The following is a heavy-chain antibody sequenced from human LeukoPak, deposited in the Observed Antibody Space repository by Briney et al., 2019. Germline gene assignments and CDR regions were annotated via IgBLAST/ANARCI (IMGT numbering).Heavy chain of an antibody. CDR2: INHNGNVN. Sequence: GGSLRLSCAASGFAFSSFWMSWVRQAPGKGLEWVASINHNGNVNYYVDSVRGRFTISRDDSKNTLYLQMDSLRAEDTAVYYCARDSVGVPTDFDYWGQGTLVTVSS. CDR1: GFAFSSFW. D-gene: IGHD1-26*01. CDR3: ARDSVGVPTDFDY. J-gene: IGHJ4*02. V-gene: IGHV3-7*01.